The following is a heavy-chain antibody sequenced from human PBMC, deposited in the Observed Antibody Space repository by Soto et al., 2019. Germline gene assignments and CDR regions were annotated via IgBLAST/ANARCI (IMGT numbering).Heavy chain of an antibody. CDR2: ISGSGGTT. J-gene: IGHJ6*03. D-gene: IGHD3-10*01. CDR3: ARGWFGPDV. CDR1: GFTFSSYA. Sequence: EVQLLESGGGLVQPGRSLRLSCAASGFTFSSYAMSWVRQAPGKGLEWVSAISGSGGTTYYAASVKGRFTISRDNSKNTLFLQMNSLRAEDTAVYYCARGWFGPDVWGKGTTVTVSS. V-gene: IGHV3-23*01.